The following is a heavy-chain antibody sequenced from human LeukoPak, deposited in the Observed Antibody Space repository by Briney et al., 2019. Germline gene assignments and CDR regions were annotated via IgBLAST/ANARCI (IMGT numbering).Heavy chain of an antibody. V-gene: IGHV3-7*01. CDR1: GFTFSNLW. CDR2: ISVDGSGT. Sequence: GGSLRLSCAASGFTFSNLWMSWVRQAPGKGLEWVAHISVDGSGTYYVDSVRGRFTISRDNAKNTLYLQMNTLRAEDTAVYYCAKYLTRAFDYWGHGTLVTVSS. D-gene: IGHD2/OR15-2a*01. J-gene: IGHJ4*01. CDR3: AKYLTRAFDY.